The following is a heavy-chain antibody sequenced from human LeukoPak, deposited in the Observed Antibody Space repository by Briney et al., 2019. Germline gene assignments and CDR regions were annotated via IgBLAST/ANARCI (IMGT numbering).Heavy chain of an antibody. V-gene: IGHV4-39*01. CDR1: GGSVSSRSDH. Sequence: SETLSLTCTVSGGSVSSRSDHWGWIRQPPGKGLEWIGSIYHSGSTNYNPSLKSRVTISVDTSKNQFSLKLSSVTAADTAVYYCARSMDWNPDDHWGQGPLVTVSS. CDR2: IYHSGST. D-gene: IGHD1-1*01. J-gene: IGHJ5*02. CDR3: ARSMDWNPDDH.